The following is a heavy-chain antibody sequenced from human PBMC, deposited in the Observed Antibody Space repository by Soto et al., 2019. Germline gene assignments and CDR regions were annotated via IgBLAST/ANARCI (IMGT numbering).Heavy chain of an antibody. J-gene: IGHJ6*02. CDR1: GASITQYY. CDR2: VSSTGST. D-gene: IGHD1-26*01. Sequence: SETLSLTCTVSGASITQYYWNWIRQSPGKGLEWIVSVSSTGSTVYNPSLTSRVTVSLDTSKNQFSLKLSSVTAADTAVYYCARVSGSYYYGMDVWGQGTTVT. CDR3: ARVSGSYYYGMDV. V-gene: IGHV4-4*08.